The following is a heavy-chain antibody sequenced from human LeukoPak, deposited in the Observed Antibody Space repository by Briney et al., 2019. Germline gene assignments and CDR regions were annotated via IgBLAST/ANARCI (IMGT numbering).Heavy chain of an antibody. CDR2: ISSSSSYI. Sequence: PGGSLRLSCAASGFTFSSYSMNWVRHAPGKGVEWLSSISSSSSYIYYADSVKGRFTISRDNAKNSLYLQMNSLRAEDTAVYYCARDLGEQLGYYFDCWGQGTLVTVSS. V-gene: IGHV3-21*01. D-gene: IGHD6-6*01. CDR1: GFTFSSYS. CDR3: ARDLGEQLGYYFDC. J-gene: IGHJ4*02.